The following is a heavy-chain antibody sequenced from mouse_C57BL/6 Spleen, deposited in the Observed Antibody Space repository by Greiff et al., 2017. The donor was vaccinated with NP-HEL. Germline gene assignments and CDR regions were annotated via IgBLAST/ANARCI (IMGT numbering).Heavy chain of an antibody. CDR2: IDPSDSYT. J-gene: IGHJ4*01. D-gene: IGHD1-1*01. Sequence: VQLQQPGAELVRPGTSVKLSCKASGYTFTSYWMHWVKQRPGQGLEWIGVIDPSDSYTNYNQKFKGKATLTVDTSSSTAYMQLSSLTSEDSAVYYCARDYGSSLYAMDYWGQGTSVTVSS. V-gene: IGHV1-59*01. CDR1: GYTFTSYW. CDR3: ARDYGSSLYAMDY.